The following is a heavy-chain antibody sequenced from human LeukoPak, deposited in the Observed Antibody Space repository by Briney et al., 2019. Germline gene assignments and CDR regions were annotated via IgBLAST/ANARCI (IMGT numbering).Heavy chain of an antibody. J-gene: IGHJ4*02. CDR2: IWYDGSNK. D-gene: IGHD6-19*01. V-gene: IGHV3-33*06. CDR1: GFTFCIYG. Sequence: GGSLRLSCAASGFTFCIYGMHWVRQAPGKGLEWVAVIWYDGSNKYYADSVKGRFTISRDNSKNTLYLQMNSLRAEDTAVYYCAKVGSSGWYADYWGQGTLVTVSS. CDR3: AKVGSSGWYADY.